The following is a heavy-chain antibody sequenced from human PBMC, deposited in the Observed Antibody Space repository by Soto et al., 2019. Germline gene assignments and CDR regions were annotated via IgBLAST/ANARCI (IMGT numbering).Heavy chain of an antibody. D-gene: IGHD6-19*01. J-gene: IGHJ6*01. CDR1: VFTFTNYA. V-gene: IGHV3-23*01. CDR2: ISGSGVST. Sequence: PVGSLRLSCASSVFTFTNYAMNCVRQSPGKWLEWVSAISGSGVSTYYADSVKGRFTVSRDNSKDTLYLEMNSLRDEDTAKYYCAKVLEVAVAYYYGMEVWGLGTTVIVSS. CDR3: AKVLEVAVAYYYGMEV.